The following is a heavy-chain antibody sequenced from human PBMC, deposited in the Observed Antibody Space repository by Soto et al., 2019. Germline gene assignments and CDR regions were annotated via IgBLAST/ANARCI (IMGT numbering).Heavy chain of an antibody. J-gene: IGHJ6*02. V-gene: IGHV3-30*18. D-gene: IGHD2-2*01. CDR3: AKDRGSTSCYSLPFCYYYGMDV. CDR2: ISYDGNNK. Sequence: GGSLRLSCAASGFSFSSYGMHWVRQAPGKGLEWVALISYDGNNKYYADSVKGRFTISRDNSKNTLFLQMNSLRAEDTAVYYCAKDRGSTSCYSLPFCYYYGMDVWGQGTTVTVSS. CDR1: GFSFSSYG.